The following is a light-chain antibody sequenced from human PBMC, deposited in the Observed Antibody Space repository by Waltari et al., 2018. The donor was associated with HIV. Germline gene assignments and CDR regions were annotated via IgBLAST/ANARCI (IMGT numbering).Light chain of an antibody. CDR1: SSNLGAGSD. V-gene: IGLV1-40*01. Sequence: QSVLTQPPSVSGAPGQRVTISCTGGSSNLGAGSDLHWYHQLPGTAPKLLLPDNINRPSGVPDRFSGSRTGTSASLDITGLQAEDEADYYCQSYDTRLSAWVFGGGTKLTVL. CDR2: DNI. CDR3: QSYDTRLSAWV. J-gene: IGLJ3*02.